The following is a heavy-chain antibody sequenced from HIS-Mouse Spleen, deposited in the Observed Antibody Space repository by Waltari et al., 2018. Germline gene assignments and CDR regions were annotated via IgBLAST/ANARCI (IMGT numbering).Heavy chain of an antibody. V-gene: IGHV4-39*07. CDR1: GGSISSSSYF. J-gene: IGHJ2*01. CDR2: IYYSGST. CDR3: AREIPYSSSWYDWYFDL. Sequence: QLQLQESGPGLVKPSETLSLTRTVSGGSISSSSYFWGWVRSAPGKGLEWIGSIYYSGSTYYNPSLKSRVTISVDTSKNQFSLKLSSVTAADTAVYYCAREIPYSSSWYDWYFDLWGRGTLVTVSS. D-gene: IGHD6-13*01.